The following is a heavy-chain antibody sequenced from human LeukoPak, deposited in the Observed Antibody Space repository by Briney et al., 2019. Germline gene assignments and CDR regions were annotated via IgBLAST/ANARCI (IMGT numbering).Heavy chain of an antibody. D-gene: IGHD1-14*01. CDR2: IYYSGST. V-gene: IGHV4-61*01. Sequence: SETLSLTCTVSGGSISSSSYYWGWIRQPPGKGLEWIGYIYYSGSTNYNPSLKSRVTISVDTSKNQFSLKLSSVTAADTAVYYCARDAGLSGMNYFDYWGQGTLVTVSS. J-gene: IGHJ4*02. CDR3: ARDAGLSGMNYFDY. CDR1: GGSISSSSYY.